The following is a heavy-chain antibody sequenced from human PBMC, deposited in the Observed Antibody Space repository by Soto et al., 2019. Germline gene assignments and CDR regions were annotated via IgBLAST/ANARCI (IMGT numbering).Heavy chain of an antibody. Sequence: PSETLSLNCSVSGGSISSGDYYWSWIRQHPGKGLEWIGYIYYSGSAYYNPSLKSRVTMSVDTSKNQFSLKLSSVTAADTAIYSCARDVSSNWHYFDHWGQGTLVTVSS. CDR3: ARDVSSNWHYFDH. V-gene: IGHV4-31*03. CDR1: GGSISSGDYY. CDR2: IYYSGSA. D-gene: IGHD6-13*01. J-gene: IGHJ4*02.